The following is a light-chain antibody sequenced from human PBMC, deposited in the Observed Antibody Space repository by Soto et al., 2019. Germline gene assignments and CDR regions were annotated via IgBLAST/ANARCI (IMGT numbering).Light chain of an antibody. J-gene: IGKJ2*01. CDR1: QSVSSSY. V-gene: IGKV3-20*01. CDR2: GAS. CDR3: EQYGSSPET. Sequence: EIVLTQSPGTLSLSPGERATLSCRASQSVSSSYLAWYQQKPGQAPRLLIYGASSRATGIPDRFSGSGSGTDFTLTISSLETDDFAGDYCEQYGSSPETFGQGTKVEIK.